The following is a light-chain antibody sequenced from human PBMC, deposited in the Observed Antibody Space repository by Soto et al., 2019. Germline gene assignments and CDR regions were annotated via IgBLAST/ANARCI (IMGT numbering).Light chain of an antibody. V-gene: IGLV2-14*01. CDR2: EVS. CDR3: TSYTSSSTLA. Sequence: QSVLTQPASVSGSPGQSITISCTGTSNDVGGYNYVSWYQHHPGKAPQLMIYEVSSRPSGVSNRFSGSKSGSTASLTISGLRAEDEADYYCTSYTSSSTLAFGGGTKVTVL. J-gene: IGLJ3*02. CDR1: SNDVGGYNY.